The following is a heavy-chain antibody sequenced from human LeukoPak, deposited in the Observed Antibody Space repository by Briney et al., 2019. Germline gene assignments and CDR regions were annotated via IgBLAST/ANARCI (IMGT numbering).Heavy chain of an antibody. CDR1: GYTFTSYY. V-gene: IGHV1-46*01. D-gene: IGHD5-24*01. CDR2: INPSGGST. J-gene: IGHJ3*02. Sequence: ASVKVSCKASGYTFTSYYMHWVRQAPGQGLEWMGIINPSGGSTSYAQKFQGRVTMTRDMSTSTVYMGLSSLRSEDTAVYYCARSTIEGDAFDIWGQGTMATVSS. CDR3: ARSTIEGDAFDI.